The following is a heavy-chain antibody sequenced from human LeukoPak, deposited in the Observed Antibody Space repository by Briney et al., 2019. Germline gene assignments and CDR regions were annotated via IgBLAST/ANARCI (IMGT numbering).Heavy chain of an antibody. J-gene: IGHJ6*03. Sequence: GGSLRLSCAASGFTFSSYGMHWVRQAPGKGLEWVAFIRYDGSNKYYADSVKGRFTISRDNSKNTLYLQMNSLRAEDTAVYYCAKGGGREGLGELSFYFEDKYYMDVWGKGTTVTISS. D-gene: IGHD3-16*02. CDR2: IRYDGSNK. CDR1: GFTFSSYG. CDR3: AKGGGREGLGELSFYFEDKYYMDV. V-gene: IGHV3-30*02.